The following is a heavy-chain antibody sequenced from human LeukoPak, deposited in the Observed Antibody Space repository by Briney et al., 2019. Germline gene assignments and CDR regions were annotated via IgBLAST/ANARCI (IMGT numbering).Heavy chain of an antibody. D-gene: IGHD3-3*01. Sequence: GSLRLSCAASGFSVSTSYMNWVRQAPGKGLEWVSSISSSSSYIYYADSVKGRFTISRDNAKNSLYLQMNSLRAEDTAVYYCARDRERIWSGHNWFDPWGQGTLVTVSS. J-gene: IGHJ5*02. CDR2: ISSSSSYI. CDR3: ARDRERIWSGHNWFDP. CDR1: GFSVSTSY. V-gene: IGHV3-21*01.